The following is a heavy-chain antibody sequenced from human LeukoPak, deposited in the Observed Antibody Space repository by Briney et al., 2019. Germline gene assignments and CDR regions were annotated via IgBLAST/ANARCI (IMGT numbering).Heavy chain of an antibody. CDR3: ARDLGEMATI. J-gene: IGHJ4*02. V-gene: IGHV4-39*07. D-gene: IGHD5-24*01. CDR1: GGSISSSSYY. Sequence: SETLSLTCTVSGGSISSSSYYWGWIRQPPGKGLEWIGSIYYSGSTYYNPSLKSRVTISVDTSKNQFSLKLSSVTAADTAVYYCARDLGEMATIWGQGTLVTVSS. CDR2: IYYSGST.